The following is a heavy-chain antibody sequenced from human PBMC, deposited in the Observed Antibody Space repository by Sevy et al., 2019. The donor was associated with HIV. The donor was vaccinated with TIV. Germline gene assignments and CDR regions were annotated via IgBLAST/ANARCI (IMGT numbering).Heavy chain of an antibody. CDR1: GGSISSGGYS. D-gene: IGHD2-8*01. CDR2: MYHSGST. J-gene: IGHJ4*02. V-gene: IGHV4-30-2*01. CDR3: ALDDPSNAFDY. Sequence: SETLSLTCAVSGGSISSGGYSWSWIRQPPGKGLEWIGYMYHSGSTYYNPSIKCRVTISVDRSKNQFSLRLSSVTAADTAVYYCALDDPSNAFDYWGQGTLVTDSS.